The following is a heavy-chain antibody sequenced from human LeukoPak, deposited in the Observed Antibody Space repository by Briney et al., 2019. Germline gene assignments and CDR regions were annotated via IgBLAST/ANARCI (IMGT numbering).Heavy chain of an antibody. Sequence: GGSLRLSCAASGFTFSSYAMSWVRQAPGKGLEWVSAISGSGGSTYYADSVKGRFAISRDNSKNTLYLQMNSLRAEDTAVYYCAKRGYVSPEEYFQHWGQGTLVTVSS. CDR1: GFTFSSYA. CDR3: AKRGYVSPEEYFQH. J-gene: IGHJ1*01. D-gene: IGHD3-16*01. V-gene: IGHV3-23*01. CDR2: ISGSGGST.